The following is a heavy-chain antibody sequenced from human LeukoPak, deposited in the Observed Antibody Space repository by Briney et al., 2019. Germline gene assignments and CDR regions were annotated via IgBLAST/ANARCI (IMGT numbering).Heavy chain of an antibody. D-gene: IGHD4-17*01. V-gene: IGHV3-23*01. CDR1: TFTFSSYG. CDR2: ISGSGSST. J-gene: IGHJ5*02. CDR3: AQGNGDYRNP. Sequence: AGGSLRLSCVASTFTFSSYGMSWVRQAPGKGLEWVSAISGSGSSTYYADSVKGRFTISRDNSKNTLYLQMNSLRAEDTAVYYCAQGNGDYRNPWGQGTLVTVSS.